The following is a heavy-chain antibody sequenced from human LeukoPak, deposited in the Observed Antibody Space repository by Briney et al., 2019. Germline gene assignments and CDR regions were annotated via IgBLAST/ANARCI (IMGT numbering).Heavy chain of an antibody. Sequence: ASVKVSCKASGYTFTGYYMHWVRQAPGQGLEWMGWINPNSGGTNYAQKFQGRVTMTRDTSISTAYMELSRLRSDDTAVYYCARGGYCSSTSCYVIDYWAQGTLVTVSS. CDR2: INPNSGGT. V-gene: IGHV1-2*02. J-gene: IGHJ4*02. CDR1: GYTFTGYY. CDR3: ARGGYCSSTSCYVIDY. D-gene: IGHD2-2*01.